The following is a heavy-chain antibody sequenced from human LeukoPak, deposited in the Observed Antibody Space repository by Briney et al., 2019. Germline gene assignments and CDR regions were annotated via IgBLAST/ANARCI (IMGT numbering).Heavy chain of an antibody. Sequence: ASVKVSCKTSGYIFTSYYMYWVRQAPGQGLEWMGIINPSGGSIRYAQKFQGRVTMTRDTSTSTVYMELSSLRSEDTAVYYCARGRNYYDSSGYHYEGDAFDIWGQGTMVTVSS. D-gene: IGHD3-22*01. J-gene: IGHJ3*02. CDR1: GYIFTSYY. V-gene: IGHV1-46*01. CDR2: INPSGGSI. CDR3: ARGRNYYDSSGYHYEGDAFDI.